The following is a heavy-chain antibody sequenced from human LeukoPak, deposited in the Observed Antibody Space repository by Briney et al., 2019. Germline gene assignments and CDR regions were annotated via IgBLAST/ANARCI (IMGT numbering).Heavy chain of an antibody. V-gene: IGHV4-59*01. J-gene: IGHJ4*02. CDR3: ASMVRGVIGYYFDY. D-gene: IGHD3-10*01. CDR2: IYYGGGT. CDR1: GGSISSYY. Sequence: SETLSLTCTVSGGSISSYYWGWIRQPPGKGLEWIGYIYYGGGTNYNPSLKSRVTISVDTSKNQFSLKLSSVTAADTAVYYCASMVRGVIGYYFDYWGQGTLVTVSS.